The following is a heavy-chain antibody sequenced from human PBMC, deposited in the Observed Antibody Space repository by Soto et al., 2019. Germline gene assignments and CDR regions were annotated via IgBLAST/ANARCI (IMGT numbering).Heavy chain of an antibody. CDR2: MNPKSANT. CDR1: RYTFISHD. J-gene: IGHJ5*02. CDR3: AKDGGREGYFGNWFDP. Sequence: ASVKVSCKASRYTFISHDINWVRQATGQGLEWMGWMNPKSANTGYAQNFQGRVNISADESTTTAYMELSSLRSDDTSVYYCAKDGGREGYFGNWFDPWGQGTLVTVSS. V-gene: IGHV1-8*01. D-gene: IGHD2-15*01.